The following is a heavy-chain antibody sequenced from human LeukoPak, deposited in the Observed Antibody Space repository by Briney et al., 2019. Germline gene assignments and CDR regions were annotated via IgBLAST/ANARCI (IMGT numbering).Heavy chain of an antibody. Sequence: SETLSLTCTVSGGSISSGSYYWSWIRQPAGKGLEWIGRIYTSGSTNYNPSLKSRVTISVDTSKNQFSLKLSSVTAADTAVYYCARLGHSSSHWGQGTLVTVSS. J-gene: IGHJ4*02. CDR1: GGSISSGSYY. D-gene: IGHD6-13*01. CDR3: ARLGHSSSH. V-gene: IGHV4-61*02. CDR2: IYTSGST.